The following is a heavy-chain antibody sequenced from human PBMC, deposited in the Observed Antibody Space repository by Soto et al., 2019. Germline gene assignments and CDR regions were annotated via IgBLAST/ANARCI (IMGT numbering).Heavy chain of an antibody. V-gene: IGHV4-30-2*01. CDR2: IYHSGST. J-gene: IGHJ4*02. CDR1: GGSVSSGGYS. CDR3: ARGGLLLRLYFDY. Sequence: SETLSLTCAVSGGSVSSGGYSWSWIRQPPGKGLEWIGYIYHSGSTYYNPSLKSRVTISVDRSKNQFSLKLSSVTAADTAVYYCARGGLLLRLYFDYWGQGTLVTVSS. D-gene: IGHD2-15*01.